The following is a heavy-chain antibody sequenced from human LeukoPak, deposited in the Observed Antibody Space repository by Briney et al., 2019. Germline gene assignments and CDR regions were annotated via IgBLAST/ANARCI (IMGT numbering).Heavy chain of an antibody. CDR2: ISWNSGSI. V-gene: IGHV3-9*01. CDR1: GFTFDDYA. J-gene: IGHJ4*02. D-gene: IGHD4-17*01. CDR3: AKDAYGDYPLYYFDY. Sequence: GGSLRLSCAASGFTFDDYAMHWVRQAPGKGLEWVSGISWNSGSIGYADSVKGRFTISRDNAKNSLYLQMNSLRAEDTALYYCAKDAYGDYPLYYFDYWGQGTLVTVSS.